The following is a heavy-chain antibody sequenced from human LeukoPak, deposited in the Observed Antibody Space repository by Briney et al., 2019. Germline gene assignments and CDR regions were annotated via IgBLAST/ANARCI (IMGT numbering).Heavy chain of an antibody. CDR1: GFIFSSYG. CDR2: ISSSGSTI. V-gene: IGHV3-48*03. CDR3: AKRPYEGYSDY. Sequence: GGSLRLSCAASGFIFSSYGMNWVRQAPGKGPEWVSYISSSGSTIYYADSVKGRFTISRDNSKNTLYLQMNSLRAEDTAVYYCAKRPYEGYSDYWGQGTLVTVSS. D-gene: IGHD3-22*01. J-gene: IGHJ4*02.